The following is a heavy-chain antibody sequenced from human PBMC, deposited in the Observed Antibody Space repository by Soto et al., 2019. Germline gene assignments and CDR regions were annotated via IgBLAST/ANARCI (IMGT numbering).Heavy chain of an antibody. V-gene: IGHV4-39*07. CDR1: GGSIGSSSYK. CDR3: AREHSNAENMLGFDP. D-gene: IGHD4-4*01. J-gene: IGHJ5*02. Sequence: SETLSLTCTVSGGSIGSSSYKWDWVRQPPGKGLEWIGSIFYSGTTYYTPSLKSRVTISVDTSKNQFSLKLSSVTAADTAVYYCAREHSNAENMLGFDPWGQGTLVTVSS. CDR2: IFYSGTT.